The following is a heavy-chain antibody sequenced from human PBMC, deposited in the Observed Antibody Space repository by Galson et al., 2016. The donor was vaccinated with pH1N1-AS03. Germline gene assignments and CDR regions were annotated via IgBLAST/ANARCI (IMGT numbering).Heavy chain of an antibody. Sequence: SLRLSCAASGFPFSTYSMNWVRQAPGKGLEWVSYFGGSQTIYYADSVKGRFTISRDNAKNSVYLQMNSLRAEDTAVYYCARDGIGYCGRDCTYRYGMDVWGQGTTVTVSS. CDR3: ARDGIGYCGRDCTYRYGMDV. CDR1: GFPFSTYS. D-gene: IGHD2-21*02. V-gene: IGHV3-48*01. CDR2: FGGSQTI. J-gene: IGHJ6*02.